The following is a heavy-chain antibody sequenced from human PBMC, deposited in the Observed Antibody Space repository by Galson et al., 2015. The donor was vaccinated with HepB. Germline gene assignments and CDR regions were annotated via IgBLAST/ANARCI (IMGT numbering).Heavy chain of an antibody. Sequence: QSGAEMKKPGESLKISCEASGYSSGYSFTSYWIAWVRQMPGKGLELMGIIYPDDSDARYSPSFQGQVTISADKSISTAYLQWSSLKASDTAMYSCARLRGDDSSGGYFDYWGQGTLVTVSS. CDR2: IYPDDSDA. CDR1: GYSFTSYW. D-gene: IGHD3-22*01. V-gene: IGHV5-51*03. CDR3: ARLRGDDSSGGYFDY. J-gene: IGHJ4*02.